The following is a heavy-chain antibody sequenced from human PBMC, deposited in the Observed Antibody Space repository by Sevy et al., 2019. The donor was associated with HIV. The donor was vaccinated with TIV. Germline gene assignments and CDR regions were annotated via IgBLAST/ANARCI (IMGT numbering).Heavy chain of an antibody. V-gene: IGHV3-64D*06. J-gene: IGHJ6*02. CDR2: ISSNGGST. Sequence: GGSLRLSCSASGFTVSRYAMHWVRQAPGKGLEYVSAISSNGGSTYYADSVKGRFTISRDNSKNTLYLQMSSLRAEDTAVYYCVRTYCSSTSCYYYYYGMDVWGQGTTVTVSS. CDR1: GFTVSRYA. D-gene: IGHD2-2*01. CDR3: VRTYCSSTSCYYYYYGMDV.